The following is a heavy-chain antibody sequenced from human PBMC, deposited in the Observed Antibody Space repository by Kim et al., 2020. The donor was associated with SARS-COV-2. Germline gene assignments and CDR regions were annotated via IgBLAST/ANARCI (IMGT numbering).Heavy chain of an antibody. V-gene: IGHV1-69*01. J-gene: IGHJ6*02. CDR3: ARDRSYYDSSGMDV. Sequence: AQKYQGRVTITADESTSTAYMELSSLRSEDTAVYYCARDRSYYDSSGMDVWGQGTTVTVSS. D-gene: IGHD3-22*01.